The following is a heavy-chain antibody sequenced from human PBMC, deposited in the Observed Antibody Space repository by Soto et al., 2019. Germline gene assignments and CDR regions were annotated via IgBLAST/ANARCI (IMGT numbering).Heavy chain of an antibody. J-gene: IGHJ3*02. CDR3: AADKYYDYIWGSYRSYAFDI. CDR1: GFTFTSSA. V-gene: IGHV1-58*02. Sequence: QMQLVQSGPEVKKPGTSVKVSCKASGFTFTSSAMQWVRQARGQRLEWIGWIVVGSGNTNYAQKFQERVTITRDMSTSTAYMELSSLRSEETAVYYCAADKYYDYIWGSYRSYAFDIWGQGTMVTVSS. CDR2: IVVGSGNT. D-gene: IGHD3-16*02.